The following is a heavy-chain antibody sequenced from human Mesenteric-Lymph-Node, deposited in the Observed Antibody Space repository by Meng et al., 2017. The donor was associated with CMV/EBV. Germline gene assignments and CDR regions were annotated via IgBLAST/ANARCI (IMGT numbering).Heavy chain of an antibody. CDR1: GDSISSGAYF. Sequence: SETLSLTCTVSGDSISSGAYFWTWIRQYPGKGLEWIGYISYTGNSYYSPSLRSRLSISLDRSKNQFSLSVDSVTAADTAVYFCARLRCTSSCSHGGEMGVWGQGTTVTVSS. J-gene: IGHJ6*02. CDR2: ISYTGNS. V-gene: IGHV4-31*03. D-gene: IGHD3-16*01. CDR3: ARLRCTSSCSHGGEMGV.